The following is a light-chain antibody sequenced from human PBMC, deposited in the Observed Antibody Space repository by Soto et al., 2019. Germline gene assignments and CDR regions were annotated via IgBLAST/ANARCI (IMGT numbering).Light chain of an antibody. CDR2: STS. Sequence: QAVVTQEPSLTVSPGGTVTLTCASSTGAVTSGYYPNWFQQKPGQAPRPLIYSTSNKHSRTPARFSGSLLGGKAALTLSGVQPEDEAEYYCLLYYGGAQPWVFGGGTKVTVL. J-gene: IGLJ3*02. CDR3: LLYYGGAQPWV. CDR1: TGAVTSGYY. V-gene: IGLV7-43*01.